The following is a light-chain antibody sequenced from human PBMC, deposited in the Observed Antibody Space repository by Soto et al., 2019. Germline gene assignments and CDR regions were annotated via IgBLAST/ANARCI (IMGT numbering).Light chain of an antibody. J-gene: IGKJ3*01. CDR2: DAS. Sequence: EIVLTQSPATLSLSPGERATLSCRASQSVSSYLAWYQQKPGQAPRLLIYDASNRATGIPARFSGSGSGTDFTLTISSLEPEDFAAYYCQQRSNWPPIFTFGPGTIVDIK. CDR3: QQRSNWPPIFT. V-gene: IGKV3-11*01. CDR1: QSVSSY.